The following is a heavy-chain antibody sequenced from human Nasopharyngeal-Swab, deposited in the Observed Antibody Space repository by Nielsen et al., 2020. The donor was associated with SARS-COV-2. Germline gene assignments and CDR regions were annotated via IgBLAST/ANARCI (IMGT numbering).Heavy chain of an antibody. J-gene: IGHJ5*02. CDR2: IYYSGST. Sequence: WIRQPPGKGLEWIGYIYYSGSTNYNLSLKSRVTISVDTSKNQFSLKLNSVTAVDTAVYYCAKYAHYDFLSGYHLGWFDPWGQGTLVTVSS. V-gene: IGHV4-59*01. CDR3: AKYAHYDFLSGYHLGWFDP. D-gene: IGHD3-3*01.